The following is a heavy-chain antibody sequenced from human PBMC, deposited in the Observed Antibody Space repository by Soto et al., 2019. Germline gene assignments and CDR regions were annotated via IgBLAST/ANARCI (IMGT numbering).Heavy chain of an antibody. CDR2: IYISGRT. D-gene: IGHD6-13*01. CDR3: AKSSSRSSLGQYGLDV. CDR1: GGSINSNY. Sequence: QVQLQESGPGLVKPSETLSLTCTVSGGSINSNYWYWIRQPAGKGLEWIGRIYISGRTNYNPSLNNGATMSIDTSKTQFSLKMSSVTAAEMAVYYCAKSSSRSSLGQYGLDVWGQGTTVTVSS. J-gene: IGHJ6*01. V-gene: IGHV4-4*07.